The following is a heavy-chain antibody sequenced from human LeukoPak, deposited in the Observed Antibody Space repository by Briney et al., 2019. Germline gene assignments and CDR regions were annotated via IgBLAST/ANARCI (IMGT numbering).Heavy chain of an antibody. CDR3: ARGRGADSSGYDGGMDV. V-gene: IGHV3-48*04. D-gene: IGHD3-22*01. J-gene: IGHJ6*02. CDR2: ISSSSSTI. CDR1: GFTFSSYS. Sequence: GGSLRLSCAASGFTFSSYSMNWVRQAPGKGLEWGSYISSSSSTIYYADSVKGRFTISRDNAKNSLYLQMNSLRAEDTAVYYCARGRGADSSGYDGGMDVWGQGTTVTVSS.